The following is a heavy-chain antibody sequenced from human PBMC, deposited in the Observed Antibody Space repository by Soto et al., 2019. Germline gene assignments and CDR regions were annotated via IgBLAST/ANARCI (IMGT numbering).Heavy chain of an antibody. V-gene: IGHV3-33*01. D-gene: IGHD2-2*01. CDR2: IWYDGSNK. Sequence: GGSLRLSCAASGFTFSSYGMHWVRQAPGKGLEWVAVIWYDGSNKYYADSVKGRFTISRDNSKNTLYLQMNSLRAEDTAVYYCARDVYCSSTSCYFTFDYWGQGTLVTVSS. J-gene: IGHJ4*02. CDR3: ARDVYCSSTSCYFTFDY. CDR1: GFTFSSYG.